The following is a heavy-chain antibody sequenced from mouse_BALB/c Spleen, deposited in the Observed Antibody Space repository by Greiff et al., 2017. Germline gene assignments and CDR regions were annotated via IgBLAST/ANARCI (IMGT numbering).Heavy chain of an antibody. D-gene: IGHD2-4*01. CDR1: GFTFSIYA. Sequence: EVKLMESGGGLVKPGGSLKLSCAASGFTFSIYAMSWVRQSPEKRLEWVAEISSGGSYPYYPDTVTGRFTIYRDKAKNTLYLEMSSLRSEDTAMYYCAREEDYGSAYWDQGTLITVSA. J-gene: IGHJ3*01. CDR2: ISSGGSYP. CDR3: AREEDYGSAY. V-gene: IGHV5-9-4*01.